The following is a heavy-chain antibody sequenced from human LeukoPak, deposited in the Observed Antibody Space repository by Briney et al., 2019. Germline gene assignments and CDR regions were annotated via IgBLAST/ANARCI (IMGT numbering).Heavy chain of an antibody. Sequence: GGSLRLSCAASGFTFNNYNINWVRQAPGKGLEWVSYISSGSRTIHYADSVKGRFTISRDNSKSTLYLQMNSLKPQDTAVYFCAREWGAAADYWGQGTLVTVSS. V-gene: IGHV3-48*01. J-gene: IGHJ4*02. CDR2: ISSGSRTI. D-gene: IGHD6-13*01. CDR1: GFTFNNYN. CDR3: AREWGAAADY.